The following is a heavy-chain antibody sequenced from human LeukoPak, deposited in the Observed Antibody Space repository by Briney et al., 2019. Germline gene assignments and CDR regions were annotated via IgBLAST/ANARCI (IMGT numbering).Heavy chain of an antibody. V-gene: IGHV1-8*01. CDR1: GYTFTIYD. CDR3: ARGLEDYITTTYPLLKY. Sequence: GASVKVSCKASGYTFTIYDISWVRQATGQGLEWMGRMNPNSGDTGYARKFQGRVTLTRDPSISTAYMELSSLTSDDTAVYYCARGLEDYITTTYPLLKYWGQGTLVTVSS. CDR2: MNPNSGDT. J-gene: IGHJ4*02. D-gene: IGHD3-22*01.